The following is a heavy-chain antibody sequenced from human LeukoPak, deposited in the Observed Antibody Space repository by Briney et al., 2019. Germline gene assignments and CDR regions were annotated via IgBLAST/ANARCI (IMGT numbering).Heavy chain of an antibody. CDR2: IKSKTDGGTT. J-gene: IGHJ4*02. D-gene: IGHD3-10*01. Sequence: GGSLRLSCAASGFTFSNAWMSWVRKAPGKGLEWVGRIKSKTDGGTTDYAAPVKGRFTISRDDSKNTLYLQMNSLKTEDTAVYYCTIPITMVRGVITPADYFDYWGQGTLVTVSS. V-gene: IGHV3-15*01. CDR1: GFTFSNAW. CDR3: TIPITMVRGVITPADYFDY.